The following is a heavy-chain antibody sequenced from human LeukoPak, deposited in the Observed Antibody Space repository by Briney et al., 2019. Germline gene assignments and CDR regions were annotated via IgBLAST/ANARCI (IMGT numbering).Heavy chain of an antibody. D-gene: IGHD3-10*01. V-gene: IGHV3-21*01. J-gene: IGHJ3*02. CDR2: ISSSSSYI. CDR1: GFTFSSYS. Sequence: GGSLRLSCAASGFTFSSYSMNWVRQAPGKGLEWVSSISSSSSYIYYADSVKGRFTISRDNAKNSLYLQMNSLRAEDTAMYYCARDRQWFGEEPGAFDIWGQGTMVTVSS. CDR3: ARDRQWFGEEPGAFDI.